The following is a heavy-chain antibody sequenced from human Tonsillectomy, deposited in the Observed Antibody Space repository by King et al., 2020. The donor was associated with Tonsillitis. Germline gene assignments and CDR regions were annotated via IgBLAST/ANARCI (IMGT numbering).Heavy chain of an antibody. Sequence: QLQESGPGLVKPSETLSLTCTVSGGSINNSNYYWGWIRQFPGKGLEWIGIIYYGGSTYYNPSVKSRVTRSIDASKNQFSLRLSSVTAADTAVYYCTGAVVATGGGIDIWGQGTLVTVSS. CDR1: GGSINNSNYY. J-gene: IGHJ3*02. V-gene: IGHV4-39*01. CDR3: TGAVVATGGGIDI. CDR2: IYYGGST. D-gene: IGHD2-15*01.